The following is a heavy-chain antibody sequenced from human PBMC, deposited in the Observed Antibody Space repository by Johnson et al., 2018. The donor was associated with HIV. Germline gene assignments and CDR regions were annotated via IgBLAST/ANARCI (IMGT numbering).Heavy chain of an antibody. CDR2: ISYDGSNK. D-gene: IGHD3-3*01. CDR3: ARDALLRFLEWFI. CDR1: GFTFSYYG. Sequence: QVQLVESGGGVVQPGRSLRLSCAASGFTFSYYGIHWVRQAPGKGLEWLAVISYDGSNKYYADSVKGRFTISRDNSKNTLDLQMNSLRVEDTAVYYCARDALLRFLEWFIWGQGTMVTVSS. V-gene: IGHV3-30*19. J-gene: IGHJ3*02.